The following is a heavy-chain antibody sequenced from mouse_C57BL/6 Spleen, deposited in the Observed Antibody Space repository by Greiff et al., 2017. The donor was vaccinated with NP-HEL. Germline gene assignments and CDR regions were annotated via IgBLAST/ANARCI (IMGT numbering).Heavy chain of an antibody. D-gene: IGHD2-4*01. J-gene: IGHJ1*03. CDR2: ISDGGSYT. CDR1: GFTFSSYA. Sequence: EVKLVESGEGLVKPGGSLKLSCAASGFTFSSYAMSWVRQTPEKRLEWVATISDGGSYTYYPDNVKGRFTISRDNAKNNLYLQMSHLKSEDTAMYYCASRYDDDWYFDVWGTGTTVTVSS. V-gene: IGHV5-4*03. CDR3: ASRYDDDWYFDV.